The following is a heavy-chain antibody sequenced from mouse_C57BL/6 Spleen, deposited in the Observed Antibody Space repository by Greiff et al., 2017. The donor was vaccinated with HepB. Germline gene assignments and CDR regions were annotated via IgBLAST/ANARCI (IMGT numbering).Heavy chain of an antibody. CDR2: IDPETGGT. Sequence: VQRVESGAELVRPGASVTLSCKASGYTFTDYEMHWVKQTPVHGLEWIGAIDPETGGTAYNQKFKGKAILTADKSSSTAYMELRSLTSEDSAVYYCTRYYYGSSHYFDYWGQGTTLTVSS. CDR1: GYTFTDYE. CDR3: TRYYYGSSHYFDY. J-gene: IGHJ2*01. V-gene: IGHV1-15*01. D-gene: IGHD1-1*01.